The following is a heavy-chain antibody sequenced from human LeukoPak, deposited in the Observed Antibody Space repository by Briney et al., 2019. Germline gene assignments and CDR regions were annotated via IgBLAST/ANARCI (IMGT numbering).Heavy chain of an antibody. CDR3: ARHDYYDSSGHAYFDY. Sequence: PSETLSLTCTVSGGSISSYHWSWIRQPAGKGLEWIGRIYTSGSTNYNPSLKSRVTISVDTSKNQFSLKLSSVTAADTAVYYCARHDYYDSSGHAYFDYWGQGTLVTVSS. J-gene: IGHJ4*02. CDR2: IYTSGST. D-gene: IGHD3-22*01. V-gene: IGHV4-4*07. CDR1: GGSISSYH.